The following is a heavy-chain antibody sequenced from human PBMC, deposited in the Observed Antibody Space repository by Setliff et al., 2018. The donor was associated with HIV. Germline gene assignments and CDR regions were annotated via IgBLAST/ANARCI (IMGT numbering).Heavy chain of an antibody. Sequence: SETLSLTCGLNGVPFSDYYWNWIRQSPGKGLEWIVEVNHNGNIHYNPSLQSRVTVSVDTSKPQFSLKMNSVTAADTAVYYCAITIVGVTTEMYWGQGTLVTVSS. CDR3: AITIVGVTTEMY. CDR2: VNHNGNI. V-gene: IGHV4-34*01. J-gene: IGHJ4*02. D-gene: IGHD2-21*02. CDR1: GVPFSDYY.